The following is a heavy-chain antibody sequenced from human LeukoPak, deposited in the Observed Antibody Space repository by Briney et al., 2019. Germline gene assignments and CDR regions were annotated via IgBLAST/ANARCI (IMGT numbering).Heavy chain of an antibody. V-gene: IGHV3-7*03. CDR2: IKQDGSEK. D-gene: IGHD3-10*01. Sequence: GGSLRLSCAASGFTFSSYWMSWVRQAPGKGLEWVANIKQDGSEKYYADSVKGRFTISRDNAKNSLYLQMNSLRAEDTALYYCAKGASMVRGVRGNWFDPWGQGTLVTVSS. CDR1: GFTFSSYW. J-gene: IGHJ5*02. CDR3: AKGASMVRGVRGNWFDP.